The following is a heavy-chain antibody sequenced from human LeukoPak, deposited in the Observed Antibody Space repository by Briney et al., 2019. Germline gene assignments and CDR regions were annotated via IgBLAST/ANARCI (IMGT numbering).Heavy chain of an antibody. Sequence: QSGGSLRLSCAASGFTFSSYWMTWVRQAPGKGLEWVAKIKVDGREKDYLDSVKGRFTIPRDNAKNSLYLQMDSLRAEDTAMYYCARDSRGGFDCWGQGTLVTVSS. V-gene: IGHV3-7*01. J-gene: IGHJ4*02. D-gene: IGHD3-10*01. CDR3: ARDSRGGFDC. CDR2: IKVDGREK. CDR1: GFTFSSYW.